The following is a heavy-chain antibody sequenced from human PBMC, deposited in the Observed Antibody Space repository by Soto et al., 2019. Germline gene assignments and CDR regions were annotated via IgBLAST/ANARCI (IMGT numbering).Heavy chain of an antibody. CDR3: ARDWVGATPPFDY. CDR2: IWYDGSNK. Sequence: QVQLVESGGGVVQPGRSLRLSCAASGFTFSSYGMHWVRQAPGKGLEWVAVIWYDGSNKYYADSVKGRVTISRDNSKNTLYLQMNSLRAEDTAVYYCARDWVGATPPFDYWGQGTLVTVSS. J-gene: IGHJ4*02. D-gene: IGHD1-26*01. CDR1: GFTFSSYG. V-gene: IGHV3-33*01.